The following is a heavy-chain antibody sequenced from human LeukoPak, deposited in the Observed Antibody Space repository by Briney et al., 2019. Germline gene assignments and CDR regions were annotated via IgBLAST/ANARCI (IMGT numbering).Heavy chain of an antibody. Sequence: SETLSLTCTVSGYPISSGYYWGWIRQPPGKGLEWIGSIYHSGSTYYNPSLKSRVTISVDTSKNQFSLKLSSVTAADTAVYYCARGTNYFDYWGQGTLVTVSS. CDR2: IYHSGST. V-gene: IGHV4-38-2*02. CDR1: GYPISSGYY. J-gene: IGHJ4*02. CDR3: ARGTNYFDY.